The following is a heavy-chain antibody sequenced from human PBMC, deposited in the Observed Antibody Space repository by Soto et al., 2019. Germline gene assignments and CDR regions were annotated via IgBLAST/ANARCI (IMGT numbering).Heavy chain of an antibody. J-gene: IGHJ6*02. D-gene: IGHD3-3*01. CDR2: IYYSGST. CDR3: ARAGVVSSDVGMDV. V-gene: IGHV4-30-4*01. CDR1: GGSISSGDYY. Sequence: SETLSLTCTVSGGSISSGDYYWSWIRQPPGKGLEWIGYIYYSGSTYYNPSLKSRVTISVDTSKNQFSLKLSSVTAADTAVYYCARAGVVSSDVGMDVWGQGTTVTVSS.